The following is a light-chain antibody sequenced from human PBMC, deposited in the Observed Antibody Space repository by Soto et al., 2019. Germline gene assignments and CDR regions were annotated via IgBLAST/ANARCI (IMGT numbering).Light chain of an antibody. V-gene: IGLV7-46*01. CDR1: TGVVTSDHY. J-gene: IGLJ2*01. CDR3: LLYYSGACVV. Sequence: QAVVTQEPSLTVSPGGTVTLTCDSSTGVVTSDHYPYWFQQKPGQAPRTLIYDTSNKHSWTPARFSGSLLGGKAALTLSGAEAEDAAEYYWLLYYSGACVVFGGGTKLTVL. CDR2: DTS.